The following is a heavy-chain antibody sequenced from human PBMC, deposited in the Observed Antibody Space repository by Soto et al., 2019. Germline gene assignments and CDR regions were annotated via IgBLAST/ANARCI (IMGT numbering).Heavy chain of an antibody. CDR2: IYYSGST. CDR3: AREEELVDAFDI. V-gene: IGHV4-61*01. J-gene: IGHJ3*02. D-gene: IGHD3-10*01. Sequence: SETLSLTCTVSGGSVSSGSYYWSWIRQPPGKGLEWIGYIYYSGSTNYNPSLKSRGTISVDTSKNQFSLKLSSVTAAATAVYYCAREEELVDAFDIWGQGTMVTVSS. CDR1: GGSVSSGSYY.